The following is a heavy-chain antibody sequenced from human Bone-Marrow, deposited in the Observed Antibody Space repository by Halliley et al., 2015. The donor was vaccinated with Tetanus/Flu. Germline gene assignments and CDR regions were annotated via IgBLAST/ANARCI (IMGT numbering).Heavy chain of an antibody. Sequence: SLRLSCAVSGFTFKTYVMTWVRQAPGKGLEWVSDISGSGESTYYADSVKGRFTISRDNSKNTLYLQMDSLRAEDTALYFCAKDVTVFGVIVTFAIYVGGQGPTVTVSS. V-gene: IGHV3-23*01. CDR2: ISGSGEST. D-gene: IGHD3-3*01. J-gene: IGHJ6*02. CDR1: GFTFKTYV. CDR3: AKDVTVFGVIVTFAIYV.